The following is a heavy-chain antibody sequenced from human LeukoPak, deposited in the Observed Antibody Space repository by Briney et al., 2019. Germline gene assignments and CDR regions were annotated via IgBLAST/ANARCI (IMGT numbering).Heavy chain of an antibody. D-gene: IGHD3-22*01. Sequence: GGSLRLSCAASGFTFSSYAVSWVRQAPGKGLEWVSAISGSGGSTYYADSVKGRFTISRDNSKNTLYVQMNSLRAEDTAVYYCAKSYYYDSSGFLPHDAFDIWGQGEMVTVSS. V-gene: IGHV3-23*01. CDR3: AKSYYYDSSGFLPHDAFDI. CDR1: GFTFSSYA. CDR2: ISGSGGST. J-gene: IGHJ3*02.